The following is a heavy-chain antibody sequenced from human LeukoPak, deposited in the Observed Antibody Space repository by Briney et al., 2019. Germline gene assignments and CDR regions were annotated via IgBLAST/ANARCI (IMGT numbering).Heavy chain of an antibody. Sequence: GASVKVSCKASGYTFTGYYMHWVRQAPGQGLGWMGWINPNSGGTNYPQKCQGRITMTRDTCISTAFMQLSRLRSDDTAVYYCASDRLGGGSYASCGQGNLVTVSS. D-gene: IGHD1-26*01. CDR1: GYTFTGYY. CDR3: ASDRLGGGSYAS. J-gene: IGHJ5*02. CDR2: INPNSGGT. V-gene: IGHV1-2*02.